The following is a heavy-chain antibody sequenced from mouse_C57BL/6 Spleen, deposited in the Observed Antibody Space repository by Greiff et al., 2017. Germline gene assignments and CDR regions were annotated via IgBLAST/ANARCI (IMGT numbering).Heavy chain of an antibody. D-gene: IGHD1-1*01. Sequence: QVQLQQSGAELVKPGASVKLSCKASGYTFTSYCIPWVKQRPGQGLEWIGDIYPGSGSTNYNEKFKSKATLTEDTSSSTAYMQLSSLTSEDSAVYYCERYDSSTVVDYWGQGTTLTVSS. CDR3: ERYDSSTVVDY. CDR1: GYTFTSYC. J-gene: IGHJ2*01. V-gene: IGHV1-55*01. CDR2: IYPGSGST.